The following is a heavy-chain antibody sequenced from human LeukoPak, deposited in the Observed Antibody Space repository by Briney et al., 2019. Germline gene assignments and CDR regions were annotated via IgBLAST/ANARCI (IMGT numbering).Heavy chain of an antibody. CDR3: ASDSFYESGGYFYY. J-gene: IGHJ4*02. CDR1: GFTFSDYN. Sequence: PGGSLRLSCAASGFTFSDYNMRWIRQAPGKGLEWVSSISRSGSTKYYADSVKGRFTISRDNARNSLFLQMNSLRAEDTAVYYCASDSFYESGGYFYYWGQGTPVTVSS. D-gene: IGHD3-22*01. V-gene: IGHV3-11*01. CDR2: ISRSGSTK.